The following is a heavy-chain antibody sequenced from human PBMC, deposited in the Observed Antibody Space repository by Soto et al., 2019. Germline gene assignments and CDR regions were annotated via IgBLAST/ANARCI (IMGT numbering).Heavy chain of an antibody. J-gene: IGHJ6*03. V-gene: IGHV3-48*01. CDR2: ISTNSRTV. CDR1: GFTFSSYS. CDR3: ARDYYYYMDV. Sequence: GGSLRLFCAASGFTFSSYSMDWVRQAPGRGLEWVAYISTNSRTVYYADSVTGRFTISRDNAENSLYLQMHSLRAEDTAVYYCARDYYYYMDVWGKGTTVTVSS.